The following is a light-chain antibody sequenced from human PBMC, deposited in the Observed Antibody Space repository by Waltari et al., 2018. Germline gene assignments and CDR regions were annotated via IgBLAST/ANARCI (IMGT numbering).Light chain of an antibody. Sequence: DLQMTQSPSSLSASIGDRVTITCRASQTIATSLNWYQQKRGKAPQILIYDASTLRSWVPSRFSGSGSGTDFTLTISSLQPEDFATYYCQQTYNVPPITFGQGTRLDIK. V-gene: IGKV1-39*01. CDR1: QTIATS. J-gene: IGKJ5*01. CDR3: QQTYNVPPIT. CDR2: DAS.